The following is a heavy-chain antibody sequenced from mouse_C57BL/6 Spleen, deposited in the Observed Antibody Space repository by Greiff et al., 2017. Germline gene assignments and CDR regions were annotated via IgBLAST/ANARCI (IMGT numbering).Heavy chain of an antibody. CDR2: ISDGGSYT. Sequence: EVQGVESGGGLVKPGGSLKLSCAASGFTFSSYAMSWVRQTPEKRLEWVATISDGGSYTYYPDNVKGRFTISRDNAKNNLYLQMSHLKSEDTAMYYCARDGAQAHYFDYWGQGTTLTVSS. CDR1: GFTFSSYA. J-gene: IGHJ2*01. V-gene: IGHV5-4*01. CDR3: ARDGAQAHYFDY. D-gene: IGHD3-2*02.